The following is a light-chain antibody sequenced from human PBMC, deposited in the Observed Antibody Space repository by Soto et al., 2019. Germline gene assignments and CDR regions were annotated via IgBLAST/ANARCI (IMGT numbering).Light chain of an antibody. CDR1: QTISDW. CDR2: KTS. V-gene: IGKV1-5*03. Sequence: DIQMTQSPSTLSASVGDRVTITCRASQTISDWLAWYQQKPGKAPKLLIYKTSSLESGVPSRFSGSGSGTXLXRTXXAXQPEDIATYXXQXGXXYLWTFGQGTKVEIK. CDR3: QXGXXYLWT. J-gene: IGKJ1*01.